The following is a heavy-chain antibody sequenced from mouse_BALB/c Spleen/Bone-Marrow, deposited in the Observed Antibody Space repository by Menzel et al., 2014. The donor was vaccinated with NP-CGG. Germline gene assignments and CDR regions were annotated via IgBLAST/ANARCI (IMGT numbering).Heavy chain of an antibody. D-gene: IGHD4-1*01. CDR1: GFTFSSFG. J-gene: IGHJ2*01. V-gene: IGHV5-17*02. Sequence: EVQGVESGGGLVQPGGSRRLSCAASGFTFSSFGMHWVRQAPEKGLEWIAYISSDSGAIFYADTEKGRFTISRDNPKNTLFLQMTSLRSEDTAIYFCTRGGNWEDFDYWGQGTTLTVSS. CDR2: ISSDSGAI. CDR3: TRGGNWEDFDY.